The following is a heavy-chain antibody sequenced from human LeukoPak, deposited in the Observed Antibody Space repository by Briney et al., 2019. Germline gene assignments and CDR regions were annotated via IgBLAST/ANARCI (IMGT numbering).Heavy chain of an antibody. CDR3: ARVPDSGSYQNFDY. CDR2: INHSGGT. V-gene: IGHV4-34*01. Sequence: SETLSLTCAVYGGSFSGYYWSWIRQPPGKGLEWIGEINHSGGTNYNPSLKSRVTISVDTSKNQFSLKLSSVTATDTAVYYCARVPDSGSYQNFDYWGQGTLVPVSS. D-gene: IGHD1-26*01. J-gene: IGHJ4*02. CDR1: GGSFSGYY.